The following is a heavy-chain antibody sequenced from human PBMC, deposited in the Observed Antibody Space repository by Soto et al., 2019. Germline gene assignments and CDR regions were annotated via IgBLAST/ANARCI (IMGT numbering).Heavy chain of an antibody. V-gene: IGHV3-23*01. CDR1: GFTFSSNA. CDR2: ISGSGEST. J-gene: IGHJ4*02. CDR3: AKWAPIRSSTGCPGDY. D-gene: IGHD2-2*01. Sequence: AGGSLRLSCAASGFTFSSNAMSWVRQAPGKGLEWVSAISGSGESTYYADSVKGRFTISRDNSKNTLYLQMNSLRDEDTAVYYCAKWAPIRSSTGCPGDYWGQRTLVTVSS.